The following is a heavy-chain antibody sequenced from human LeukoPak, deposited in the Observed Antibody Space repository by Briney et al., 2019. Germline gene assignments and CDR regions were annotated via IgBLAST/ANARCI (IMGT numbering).Heavy chain of an antibody. Sequence: PGGSLRLSCAASGFTFSSYSMNWVRQAPGKGLEWVSSISSSSSYIYYADSVKGRFTISRDNAKNSLYLQMNSLRAEDTAVYYCARSDDSSGYYSPSFDYWGQGTLVTVSS. CDR3: ARSDDSSGYYSPSFDY. CDR2: ISSSSSYI. J-gene: IGHJ4*02. CDR1: GFTFSSYS. V-gene: IGHV3-21*01. D-gene: IGHD3-22*01.